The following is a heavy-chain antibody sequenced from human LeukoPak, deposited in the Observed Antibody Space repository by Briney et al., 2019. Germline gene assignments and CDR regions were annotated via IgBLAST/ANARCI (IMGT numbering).Heavy chain of an antibody. Sequence: PGGSLRLSCAASGFTFSSYAMHWVRQAPGKGLEYGSAISSNGGSTYYANSVKGRFTISRDNSKNTLYLQMGSLRAEAMAVYYCARSLHRLPYYGMDVWGQGTTVTVSS. J-gene: IGHJ6*02. CDR2: ISSNGGST. D-gene: IGHD5-18*01. CDR1: GFTFSSYA. CDR3: ARSLHRLPYYGMDV. V-gene: IGHV3-64*01.